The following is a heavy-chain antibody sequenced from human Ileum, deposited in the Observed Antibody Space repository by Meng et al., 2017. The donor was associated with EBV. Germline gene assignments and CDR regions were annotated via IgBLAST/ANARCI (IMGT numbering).Heavy chain of an antibody. CDR1: GGSFSNYY. D-gene: IGHD4-23*01. Sequence: QVQLQQWGEGLLKPSETLSLTCGVYGGSFSNYYWTWIRQPPGKGLEWIGEISHTGTTKYNPSLKNRVTISLDTSNNQFSLNLNSVTAADTALYYCARYGTCGANSFYCFDPWGQGTLVTVSS. CDR3: ARYGTCGANSFYCFDP. CDR2: ISHTGTT. V-gene: IGHV4-34*01. J-gene: IGHJ5*02.